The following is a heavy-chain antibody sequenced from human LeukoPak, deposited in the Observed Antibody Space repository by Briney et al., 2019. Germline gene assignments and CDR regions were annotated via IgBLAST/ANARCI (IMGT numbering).Heavy chain of an antibody. CDR1: GGSVSSGSYY. D-gene: IGHD6-13*01. Sequence: PSETLSLTCTVSGGSVSSGSYYWSWTRQPPGKGLEWIGYIYYSGSTNYNPSLKSRVTISVDTSKNQFSLKLSSVTAADTAVYYCARAGRAAADNWFDPWGQGTLVTVSS. CDR2: IYYSGST. V-gene: IGHV4-61*01. CDR3: ARAGRAAADNWFDP. J-gene: IGHJ5*02.